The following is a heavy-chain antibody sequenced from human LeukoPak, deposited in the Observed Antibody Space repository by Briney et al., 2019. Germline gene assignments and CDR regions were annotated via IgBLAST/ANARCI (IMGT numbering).Heavy chain of an antibody. Sequence: SVKVSCKASGDTFSSYAISWVRQAPGQGLEWMGGIIPIFGTANYAQKFQGRVTITADESTSTAYVELSSLRSEDTAVYYCARSPGSDCSSTSCYSAYWGQGTLVTVSS. CDR1: GDTFSSYA. J-gene: IGHJ4*02. CDR3: ARSPGSDCSSTSCYSAY. CDR2: IIPIFGTA. D-gene: IGHD2-2*02. V-gene: IGHV1-69*13.